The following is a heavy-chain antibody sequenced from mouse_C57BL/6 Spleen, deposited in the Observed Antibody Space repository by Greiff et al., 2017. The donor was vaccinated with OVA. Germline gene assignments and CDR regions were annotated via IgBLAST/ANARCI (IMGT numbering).Heavy chain of an antibody. Sequence: EVNVVESGEGLVKPGGSLKLSCAASGFTFSSYSMSWVRQTPEKRLEWVAYISSGGDYIYYADTVQGRFTISRDNARNTLYLQMSSLKSEDTAMYYCTRDAYYYGSSYDWYFDVWGTGTTVTVSS. D-gene: IGHD1-1*01. J-gene: IGHJ1*03. CDR2: ISSGGDYI. CDR1: GFTFSSYS. V-gene: IGHV5-9-1*02. CDR3: TRDAYYYGSSYDWYFDV.